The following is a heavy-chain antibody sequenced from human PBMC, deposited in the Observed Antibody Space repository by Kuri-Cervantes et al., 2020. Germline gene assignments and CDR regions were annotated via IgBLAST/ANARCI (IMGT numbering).Heavy chain of an antibody. Sequence: ASVKVSCKASGYTFTGYYMHWVRQAPGQGLEWMGWINPNSGGTNYAQRFQGWVTMTRDTSISTAYMELSRLRSDDTAVYYCARGAYSGSYYWFDPWGQGTLVTVSS. CDR3: ARGAYSGSYYWFDP. V-gene: IGHV1-2*04. CDR2: INPNSGGT. D-gene: IGHD1-26*01. CDR1: GYTFTGYY. J-gene: IGHJ5*02.